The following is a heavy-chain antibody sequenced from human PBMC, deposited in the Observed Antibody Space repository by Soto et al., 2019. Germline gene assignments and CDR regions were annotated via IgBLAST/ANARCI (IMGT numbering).Heavy chain of an antibody. CDR3: TQYGGSRDWLTVN. J-gene: IGHJ4*02. Sequence: EVQLLESGGDLVQPGGSLRLSCAASGFTFTSYAMSWIRQAPGKGLEWVSAITGGGDNTYYADSVKGRFTISRDNSKNTLYLQMNSLRPEDTVFYYCTQYGGSRDWLTVNWGQGTLVTVSS. V-gene: IGHV3-23*01. CDR1: GFTFTSYA. CDR2: ITGGGDNT. D-gene: IGHD3-9*01.